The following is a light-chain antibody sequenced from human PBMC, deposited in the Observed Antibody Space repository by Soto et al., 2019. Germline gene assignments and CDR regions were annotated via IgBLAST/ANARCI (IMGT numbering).Light chain of an antibody. CDR1: INDVGADKY. CDR3: RSSTTKSTWV. V-gene: IGLV2-14*03. J-gene: IGLJ3*02. CDR2: DVS. Sequence: QSVLTQPASVSGSPGQSITISCTGTINDVGADKYVSWYQQHPGKVPQLMIYDVSIRPSGVSNRFSGSKSGNTASLTISGTQAEEEAYYYCRSSTTKSTWVVGGGTKLTVL.